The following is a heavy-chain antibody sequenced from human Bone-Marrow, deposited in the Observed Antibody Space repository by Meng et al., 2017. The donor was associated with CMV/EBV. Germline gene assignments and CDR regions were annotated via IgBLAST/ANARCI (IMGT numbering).Heavy chain of an antibody. Sequence: ASVKVSCKASGYTFTSYGITWVRQAPGQGLEWMGWISTYNANTNYAQKFQGRVTMTTDTSTTTAYMELRSLRSDDTAVYYCARDVNYYDSSGPSVDFDYWGHGTLVTVSS. J-gene: IGHJ4*01. V-gene: IGHV1-18*01. CDR2: ISTYNANT. CDR1: GYTFTSYG. CDR3: ARDVNYYDSSGPSVDFDY. D-gene: IGHD3-22*01.